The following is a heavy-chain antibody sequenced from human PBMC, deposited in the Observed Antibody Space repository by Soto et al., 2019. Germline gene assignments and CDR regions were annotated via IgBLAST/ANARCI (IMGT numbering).Heavy chain of an antibody. CDR2: ISYDGSNK. Sequence: PGGSLRLSCAASGFTFSSYGMHWVRQAPGKGLEWVAVISYDGSNKYYADSVKGRFTISRDNSKNTLYLQMNSLRAEDTAVYYCAKDIGGEQLVAHWGQGTLVTSPQ. CDR1: GFTFSSYG. D-gene: IGHD6-6*01. V-gene: IGHV3-30*18. CDR3: AKDIGGEQLVAH. J-gene: IGHJ4*02.